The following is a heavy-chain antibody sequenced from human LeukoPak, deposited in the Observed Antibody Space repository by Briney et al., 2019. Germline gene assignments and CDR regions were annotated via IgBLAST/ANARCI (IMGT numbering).Heavy chain of an antibody. J-gene: IGHJ4*02. CDR3: ARLFVGINYYDSSGYFHFDY. D-gene: IGHD3-22*01. Sequence: PSETLSLTCAVYGGSFSGYYWSWIRQPPGKGLEWIGEINHSGSTNYNPSLKSRVTISVDTSKNQLSLKLSSVTAADTAVYYCARLFVGINYYDSSGYFHFDYWGQGTLVTVSS. V-gene: IGHV4-34*01. CDR1: GGSFSGYY. CDR2: INHSGST.